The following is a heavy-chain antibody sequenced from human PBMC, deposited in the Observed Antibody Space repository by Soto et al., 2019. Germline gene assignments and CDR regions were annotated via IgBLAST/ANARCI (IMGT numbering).Heavy chain of an antibody. CDR1: GFTFSIYG. V-gene: IGHV3-30*18. CDR3: AKSPGMYYYDSSGYYHYDY. Sequence: SLRLSSLTSGFTFSIYGMHGIRQAPGKGLEKVAIISYDGNNTYYAESVKGRFTIYRDNSKNTLYLQMNSLRSEDTAVYYCAKSPGMYYYDSSGYYHYDYWGQGT. D-gene: IGHD3-22*01. CDR2: ISYDGNNT. J-gene: IGHJ4*02.